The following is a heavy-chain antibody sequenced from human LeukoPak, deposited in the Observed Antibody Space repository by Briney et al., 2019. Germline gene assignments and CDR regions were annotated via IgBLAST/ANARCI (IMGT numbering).Heavy chain of an antibody. CDR3: ARQTSTVTMYYFDY. CDR2: IYYSGST. Sequence: SETLSLTCTVSGGSISNSNYYWGWIRQPPGKGLEWIGSIYYSGSTYYNPSLKCRVTISVDTSKNQFSLKLSSVTAADTAVYYCARQTSTVTMYYFDYWGQGTLVTVSS. CDR1: GGSISNSNYY. J-gene: IGHJ4*02. V-gene: IGHV4-39*01. D-gene: IGHD4-17*01.